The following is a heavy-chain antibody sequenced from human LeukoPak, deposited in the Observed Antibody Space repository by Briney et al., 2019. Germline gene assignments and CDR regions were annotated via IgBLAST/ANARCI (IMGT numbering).Heavy chain of an antibody. V-gene: IGHV1-24*01. J-gene: IGHJ6*02. Sequence: ASVKVSCKVSGYTLTELSMHWVRQAPGKGLEWMGGFDPEDGETIYAQKFQGRVTMTEDTSTDTAYMELSSLRAEDTAVYYCAKVVGAHTAGSGHYYGMDVWGQGTTVTVSS. D-gene: IGHD5-18*01. CDR1: GYTLTELS. CDR2: FDPEDGET. CDR3: AKVVGAHTAGSGHYYGMDV.